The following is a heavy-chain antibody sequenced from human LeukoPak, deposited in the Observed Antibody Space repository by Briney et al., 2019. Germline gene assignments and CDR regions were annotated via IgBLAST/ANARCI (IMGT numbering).Heavy chain of an antibody. CDR3: ARSSYSSSSSV. V-gene: IGHV3-21*04. CDR2: ISYDGDYI. D-gene: IGHD6-6*01. Sequence: PGGSLRLSCAASGFTFSTYSMNWVRQAPGTGLEWVSSISYDGDYIYYADSVKGRFTVSRDNAKNSLYLQINSLRAEDTAVYYCARSSYSSSSSVWGQGTMVTVSS. CDR1: GFTFSTYS. J-gene: IGHJ3*01.